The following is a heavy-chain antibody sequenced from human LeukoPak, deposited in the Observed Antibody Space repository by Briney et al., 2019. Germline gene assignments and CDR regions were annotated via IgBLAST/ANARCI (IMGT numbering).Heavy chain of an antibody. J-gene: IGHJ4*02. Sequence: GGSLRLSCVASGFTFSSYSMNWVRQAPGKGLQWISYISSSSNTIYYADSAKGRFTISGDNAKSSLYLQMNSLRGEDTAVYYCAKGDSTSCCRGEVYWGQGTLVTVSS. CDR3: AKGDSTSCCRGEVY. CDR1: GFTFSSYS. V-gene: IGHV3-48*04. D-gene: IGHD2-2*01. CDR2: ISSSSNTI.